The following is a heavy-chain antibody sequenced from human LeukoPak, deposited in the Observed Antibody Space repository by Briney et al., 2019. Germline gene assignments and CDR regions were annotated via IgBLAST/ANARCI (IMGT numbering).Heavy chain of an antibody. J-gene: IGHJ6*03. V-gene: IGHV3-21*01. CDR2: MSSSKSYI. CDR1: GFTLNSYS. CDR3: AKIASRFFYYMDV. D-gene: IGHD6-13*01. Sequence: GGSLRLSCAASGFTLNSYSMVWVRQAPGKGLEWVSSMSSSKSYIHYADSVKGRFTISGDNAKNSLYLQMNSLRAEDTAVYYCAKIASRFFYYMDVWGKGTTVTVPS.